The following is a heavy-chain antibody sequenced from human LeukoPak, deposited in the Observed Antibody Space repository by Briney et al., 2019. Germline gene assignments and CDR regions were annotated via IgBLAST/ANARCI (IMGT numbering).Heavy chain of an antibody. J-gene: IGHJ4*02. V-gene: IGHV3-48*01. D-gene: IGHD6-19*01. CDR2: IRSSSSTI. CDR1: GFTFSTYG. CDR3: ARDQADYSSGWYGVVDY. Sequence: GGSLRLSCAAPGFTFSTYGMNWVRQAPGKGLEWVSYIRSSSSTIYYADSVKGRFTISRDNAKNSLYLQMNSLRAEDTAVYYCARDQADYSSGWYGVVDYWGQGTLVTVSS.